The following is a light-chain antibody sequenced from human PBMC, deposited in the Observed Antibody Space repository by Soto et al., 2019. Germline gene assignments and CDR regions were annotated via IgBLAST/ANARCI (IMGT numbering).Light chain of an antibody. Sequence: DIVMTQSPLSLPVTPGEPASISCRSSQSLLYSNGYNYLDWYLQKPGQSPQLLIYLGSNRASGVPDKFSGSGSGTDFTLKISRVEAEDVVFYYYIQALQSPKTFGQGTYVEIK. CDR1: QSLLYSNGYNY. V-gene: IGKV2-28*01. CDR2: LGS. J-gene: IGKJ1*01. CDR3: IQALQSPKT.